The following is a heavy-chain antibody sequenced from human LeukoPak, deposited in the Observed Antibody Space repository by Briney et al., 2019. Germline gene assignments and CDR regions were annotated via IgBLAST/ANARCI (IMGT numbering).Heavy chain of an antibody. V-gene: IGHV3-30-3*01. CDR2: ISYDGSNK. Sequence: GGSLRLSCAASGFTFSSYAMHWVRQAPGKGLEWVAVISYDGSNKYYADSVKGRFTISRDNSKNTLYLQMNSLRAEDTAVYYCARDHSSGRKFYYYGMDVWGQGTTVTVSS. CDR3: ARDHSSGRKFYYYGMDV. D-gene: IGHD6-19*01. J-gene: IGHJ6*02. CDR1: GFTFSSYA.